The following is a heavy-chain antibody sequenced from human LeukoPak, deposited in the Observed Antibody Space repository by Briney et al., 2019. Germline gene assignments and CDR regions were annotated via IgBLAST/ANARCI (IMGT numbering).Heavy chain of an antibody. CDR1: GGSISSYY. CDR2: IYYSGST. V-gene: IGHV4-59*12. J-gene: IGHJ6*02. Sequence: SETLSLTCTVSGGSISSYYWSWIRQPPGKGLEWIGYIYYSGSTYYNPSLKSRVTISVDTSKNQFSLKLSSVTAADTAVYYCAREVIVVAPRGIYYYYGMDVWGQGTTVTVSS. D-gene: IGHD3-22*01. CDR3: AREVIVVAPRGIYYYYGMDV.